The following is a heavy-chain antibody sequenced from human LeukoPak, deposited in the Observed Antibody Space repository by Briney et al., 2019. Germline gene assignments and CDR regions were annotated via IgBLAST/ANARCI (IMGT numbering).Heavy chain of an antibody. J-gene: IGHJ4*02. CDR2: IYPGDSDT. D-gene: IGHD3-22*01. CDR3: ARPYYYDSSGYLN. CDR1: GYSFTSYW. Sequence: GESLKISCMGSGYSFTSYWIGWVRQMPGKGLEWMGIIYPGDSDTRYSPSFQGQVTISADKSISTAYLQWSSLKASDTAMYYCARPYYYDSSGYLNWGQGTLVTVSS. V-gene: IGHV5-51*01.